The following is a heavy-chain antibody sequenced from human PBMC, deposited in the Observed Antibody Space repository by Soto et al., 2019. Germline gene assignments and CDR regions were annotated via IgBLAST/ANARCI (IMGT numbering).Heavy chain of an antibody. V-gene: IGHV4-39*01. D-gene: IGHD3-9*01. CDR3: ARSVLRYFDPFDY. J-gene: IGHJ4*02. Sequence: QLQLQESGPGLVKPSETLSLTCTVSGGSISSSSYYWGWIRQPPGKGLEWIGSIYYSGSTYYNPSLKSRVTISVDTSKNQFSLKLSSVTAADTAVYYCARSVLRYFDPFDYWGQGTLVTVSS. CDR1: GGSISSSSYY. CDR2: IYYSGST.